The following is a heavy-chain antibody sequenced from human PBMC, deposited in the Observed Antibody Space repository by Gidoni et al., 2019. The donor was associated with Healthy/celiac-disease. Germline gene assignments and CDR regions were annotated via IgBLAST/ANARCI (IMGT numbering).Heavy chain of an antibody. D-gene: IGHD1-26*01. CDR2: ISYDGSNK. J-gene: IGHJ3*02. Sequence: QVQLVESGGGVVEPGRSLRLSCAPSGFTFSSYGMHWVPQAPGKGLVWVAVISYDGSNKYYADSVKGRFTISRDNSKNTLYLQMNSLRAEDTAVYYCAKLQVGLDAFDIWGQGTMVTVSS. V-gene: IGHV3-30*18. CDR3: AKLQVGLDAFDI. CDR1: GFTFSSYG.